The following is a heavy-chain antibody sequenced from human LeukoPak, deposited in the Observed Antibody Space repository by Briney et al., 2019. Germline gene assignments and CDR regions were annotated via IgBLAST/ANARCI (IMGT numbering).Heavy chain of an antibody. CDR3: ARATRIYSSGWYYSFDY. CDR1: VCTFSIYW. Sequence: GGSLRLSCAASVCTFSIYWMHWVRQAPGKGLVWVSHINVDGSGATYADSVKGRFTISRDNAKNTLYLHMNSLRAEDTAVYYCARATRIYSSGWYYSFDYWGQGTLVTVSS. J-gene: IGHJ4*02. V-gene: IGHV3-74*01. D-gene: IGHD6-19*01. CDR2: INVDGSGA.